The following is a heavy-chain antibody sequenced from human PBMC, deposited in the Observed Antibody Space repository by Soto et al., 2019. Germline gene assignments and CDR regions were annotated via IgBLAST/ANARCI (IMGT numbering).Heavy chain of an antibody. CDR1: GFTVSSNY. D-gene: IGHD3-22*01. CDR3: ARASGYYDSSGYYYLGYYFDY. V-gene: IGHV3-53*01. Sequence: LRLSCAASGFTVSSNYMSWVRQAPGKGLEWVSVIYSGGSTYYADSVKGRFTISRDNSKNTLYLQMNSLRAEDTAVYYCARASGYYDSSGYYYLGYYFDYWGQGTLVTVSS. J-gene: IGHJ4*02. CDR2: IYSGGST.